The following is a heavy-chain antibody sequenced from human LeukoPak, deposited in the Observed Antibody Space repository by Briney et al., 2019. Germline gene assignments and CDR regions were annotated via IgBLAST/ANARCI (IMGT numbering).Heavy chain of an antibody. CDR1: GFTFSSYW. CDR3: ARGLLAAAGHYYYYYYGMDV. CDR2: INSDGSST. J-gene: IGHJ6*02. V-gene: IGHV3-74*01. Sequence: GGSLRLSCAASGFTFSSYWMHWVRQAPGKGLVWVSRINSDGSSTSYADSVKGRFTISRDNAKNTLYLQMSSLRAEDTAVYYCARGLLAAAGHYYYYYYGMDVWGQGTTVTVSS. D-gene: IGHD6-13*01.